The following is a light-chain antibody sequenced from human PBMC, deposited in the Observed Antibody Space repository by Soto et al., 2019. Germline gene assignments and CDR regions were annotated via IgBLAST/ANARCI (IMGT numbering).Light chain of an antibody. CDR3: QQLNSFPYT. CDR2: SAS. V-gene: IGKV1-39*01. J-gene: IGKJ2*01. Sequence: DIQMTQSPSSLSASVGDRVTITCRASETTANYLNWYQHKPGKAPKLLIHSASSLQSGVPSRFSGRGSGTDFTLTINSLQPEDFATYSCQQLNSFPYTFGQG. CDR1: ETTANY.